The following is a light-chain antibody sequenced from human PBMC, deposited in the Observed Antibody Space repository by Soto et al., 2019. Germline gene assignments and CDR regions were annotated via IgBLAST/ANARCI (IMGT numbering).Light chain of an antibody. J-gene: IGLJ3*02. CDR3: GSYTSSSTLGWV. V-gene: IGLV2-14*01. Sequence: QSALTQPASVSGSPGQSITISCTGTSSDVGGYNYVSWYQQHPGKAPKLMIYEVSNRPSGVSNRFSGSKSGNTASLTISGLQAEDEADYYCGSYTSSSTLGWVFGGGTKVTVL. CDR1: SSDVGGYNY. CDR2: EVS.